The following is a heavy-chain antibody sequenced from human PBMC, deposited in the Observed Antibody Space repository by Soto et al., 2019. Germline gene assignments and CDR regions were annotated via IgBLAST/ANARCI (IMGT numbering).Heavy chain of an antibody. CDR3: ARRSSSWYGYYYYYGMDV. J-gene: IGHJ6*02. D-gene: IGHD6-13*01. CDR2: IYPGDSDT. Sequence: GESLKISCKGSGYSFTIYCIGWVRQRPGKGLEWMGIIYPGDSDTRYSPSFQGQVTISADKSISTAYLQWSSLKASDTAMYYCARRSSSWYGYYYYYGMDVWGQGTTVTVSS. CDR1: GYSFTIYC. V-gene: IGHV5-51*01.